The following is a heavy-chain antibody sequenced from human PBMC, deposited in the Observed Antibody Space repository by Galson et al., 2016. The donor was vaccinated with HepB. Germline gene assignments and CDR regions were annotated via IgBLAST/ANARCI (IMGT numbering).Heavy chain of an antibody. CDR2: IYWNDDY. V-gene: IGHV2-5*01. CDR3: AQNKRMTTETRSFLAWFDP. D-gene: IGHD2-15*01. Sequence: PALVKPTQTLTLTCTFSGFSLSTHGVGVGWIRQPPGKALEWLALIYWNDDYRLRPSLRSRLTITKDTARNQVVLTMTNMDPVDTGTYYCAQNKRMTTETRSFLAWFDPWGQGTLVTVSS. J-gene: IGHJ5*02. CDR1: GFSLSTHGVG.